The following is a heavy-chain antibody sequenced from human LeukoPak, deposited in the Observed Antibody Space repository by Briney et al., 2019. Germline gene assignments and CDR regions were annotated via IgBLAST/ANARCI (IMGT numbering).Heavy chain of an antibody. V-gene: IGHV3-53*01. J-gene: IGHJ4*02. CDR3: ARGSDYGGNSYWFYFNY. CDR1: GFTVSSNY. D-gene: IGHD4-23*01. Sequence: PGGSLRLSRAASGFTVSSNYMSWVRQAPGKGLEWVSVIYSGGSTYYADSVKGRFTISRDNAKNSLYLQMNSLRAEDTAVYYCARGSDYGGNSYWFYFNYWGQGTLVTVSS. CDR2: IYSGGST.